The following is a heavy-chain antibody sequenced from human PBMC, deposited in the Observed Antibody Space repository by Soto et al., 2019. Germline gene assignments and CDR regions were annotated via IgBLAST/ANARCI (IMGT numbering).Heavy chain of an antibody. Sequence: GASVNVYWKASGYTFSSYYMHWGRQAPGQGLEWMGIINPSGGSTSYAQKFQGRVTMTRDTSTSTVYMELSSLRSEDTAVYYCARDLNSSSWYYYYYGMDVWGQGTTVTVSS. D-gene: IGHD6-13*01. J-gene: IGHJ6*02. V-gene: IGHV1-46*01. CDR1: GYTFSSYY. CDR2: INPSGGST. CDR3: ARDLNSSSWYYYYYGMDV.